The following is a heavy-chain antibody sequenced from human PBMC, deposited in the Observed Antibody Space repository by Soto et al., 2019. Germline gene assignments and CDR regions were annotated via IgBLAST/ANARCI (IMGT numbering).Heavy chain of an antibody. J-gene: IGHJ4*02. V-gene: IGHV3-30-3*01. Sequence: PGGSLRLSCAASGFTFSSYAMHWVRQAPGKGLEWVAVISYDGSNKYYADSVKGRFTISRDNSKNTLYLQMNSLRAEDTAVYYCARSQHASDYDFWSGYYPADYWGQGTLVTVSS. CDR1: GFTFSSYA. CDR3: ARSQHASDYDFWSGYYPADY. D-gene: IGHD3-3*01. CDR2: ISYDGSNK.